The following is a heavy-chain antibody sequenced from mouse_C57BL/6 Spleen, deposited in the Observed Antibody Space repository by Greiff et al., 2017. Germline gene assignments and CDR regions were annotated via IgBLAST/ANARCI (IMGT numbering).Heavy chain of an antibody. Sequence: EVQLQESGPGLVKPSQSLSLTCSVTGYSITSGYYWNWIRQFPGNKLEWMGYISYDGSNNYNPSLKNRISITRDTSKNQFFLKLNSVTTEDTATYYWAREDLLLRFYAMDYWGQGTSVTVSS. CDR3: AREDLLLRFYAMDY. J-gene: IGHJ4*01. CDR2: ISYDGSN. V-gene: IGHV3-6*01. D-gene: IGHD1-1*01. CDR1: GYSITSGYY.